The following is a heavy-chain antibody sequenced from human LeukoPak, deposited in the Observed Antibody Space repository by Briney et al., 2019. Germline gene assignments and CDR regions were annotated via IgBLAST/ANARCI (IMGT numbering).Heavy chain of an antibody. D-gene: IGHD7-27*01. CDR1: GFSFSSYT. J-gene: IGHJ4*02. Sequence: GGSLRLSCAASGFSFSSYTMSWVRQAPGRGLEWVANIKDDGSEKYYVDSVKGRFTISRDNAKNSLYLQMNSLSAEDTAVYYCTNWGDTWGLDFWGQGILVSVSS. CDR3: TNWGDTWGLDF. V-gene: IGHV3-7*01. CDR2: IKDDGSEK.